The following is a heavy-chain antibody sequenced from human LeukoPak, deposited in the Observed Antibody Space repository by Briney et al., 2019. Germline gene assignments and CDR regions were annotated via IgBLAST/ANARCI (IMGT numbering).Heavy chain of an antibody. J-gene: IGHJ4*02. CDR3: AGGRKQGIAVAGTPDY. CDR1: GGSFSGYY. V-gene: IGHV4-34*01. D-gene: IGHD6-19*01. Sequence: SETLSLTCAVDGGSFSGYYWSWIRQPPGKGLEWIGEINHSGSTNYNPSLKSRVTISVDTSKNQFSLKLSSVTAADTAVYYCAGGRKQGIAVAGTPDYWGQGTLVTVS. CDR2: INHSGST.